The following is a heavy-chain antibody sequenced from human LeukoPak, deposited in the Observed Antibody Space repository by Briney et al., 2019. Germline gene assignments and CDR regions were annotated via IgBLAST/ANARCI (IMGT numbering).Heavy chain of an antibody. V-gene: IGHV3-11*01. CDR2: ISSSGSTI. Sequence: GGSLRLSCAASGFTFSDYYMSWIRQAPGKGLEWVSYISSSGSTIYYADSVKGRFTISRDNAKNSLYLQMNSLRAEDTAVYYCAKIYFDWLPQDYWGQGTLVTVSS. CDR1: GFTFSDYY. D-gene: IGHD3-9*01. CDR3: AKIYFDWLPQDY. J-gene: IGHJ4*02.